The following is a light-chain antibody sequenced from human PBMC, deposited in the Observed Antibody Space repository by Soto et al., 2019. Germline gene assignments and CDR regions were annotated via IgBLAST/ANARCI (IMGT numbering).Light chain of an antibody. CDR3: HQYYNRPPWT. CDR2: ATS. J-gene: IGKJ1*01. V-gene: IGKV3-15*01. Sequence: EILLTQSPATLSVSPGDSATLSCRASRSVDTDLAWYQQKPGRAPRLLVFATSARATGVPDRFRGSRSGTDFTLTISSLQPEDSATYYCHQYYNRPPWTFGQGTKVDIK. CDR1: RSVDTD.